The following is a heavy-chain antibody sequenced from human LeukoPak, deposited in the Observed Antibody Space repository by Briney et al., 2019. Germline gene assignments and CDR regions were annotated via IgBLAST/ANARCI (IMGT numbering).Heavy chain of an antibody. CDR1: GFTFSGYA. CDR2: ISGSGGST. Sequence: GGSLRLSCAASGFTFSGYAMSWVRQAPGKGLEWVSAISGSGGSTYYADSVKGRFTISRDNSKNTLYLQMNSLRAEDTAVYYCAKDHYDFWSGYHYYFDYWGQGTLVTISS. V-gene: IGHV3-23*01. CDR3: AKDHYDFWSGYHYYFDY. J-gene: IGHJ4*02. D-gene: IGHD3-3*01.